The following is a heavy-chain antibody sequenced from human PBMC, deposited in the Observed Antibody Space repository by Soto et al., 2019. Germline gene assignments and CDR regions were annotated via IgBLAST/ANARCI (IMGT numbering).Heavy chain of an antibody. J-gene: IGHJ5*02. CDR2: IFPSDSDT. V-gene: IGHV5-51*01. CDR3: ARTEKSGYFNCFDP. CDR1: GYRFTSYW. Sequence: GESLKISCRTSGYRFTSYWIAWVRQMPGKGLEWMGIIFPSDSDTRYSPSFQGQVTISADRSTSTVFLQWASLKASDTAVYFCARTEKSGYFNCFDPWGQGTLVTVSS. D-gene: IGHD3-22*01.